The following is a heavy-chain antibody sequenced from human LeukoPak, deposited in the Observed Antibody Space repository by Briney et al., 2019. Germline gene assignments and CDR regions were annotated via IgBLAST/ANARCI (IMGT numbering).Heavy chain of an antibody. D-gene: IGHD2-8*01. CDR2: ISAYNGNT. J-gene: IGHJ4*02. CDR3: TARCTNGVCSEHYFDY. V-gene: IGHV1-18*01. Sequence: GASVKVSCKASGYTFTSYGISWVRHAPGQGLEWMGCISAYNGNTNYAQKFQGRVTITRNTSISTAYMELSSLRSEDTAVYYCTARCTNGVCSEHYFDYWGQGTLVTVSS. CDR1: GYTFTSYG.